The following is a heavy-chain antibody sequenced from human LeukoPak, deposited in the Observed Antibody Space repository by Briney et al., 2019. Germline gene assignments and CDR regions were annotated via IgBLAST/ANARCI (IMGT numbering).Heavy chain of an antibody. CDR1: GGSISSGDYY. CDR2: IYYSGST. CDR3: ASGKSGY. Sequence: SETLSLTCTVSGGSISSGDYYWSWIRQPPGKGLEWIGYIYYSGSTYYNPSLKSRVTIPVDTSKNQFSLKLSSVTAADTAVYYRASGKSGYWGQGTLVTVSS. J-gene: IGHJ4*02. V-gene: IGHV4-30-4*08. D-gene: IGHD6-25*01.